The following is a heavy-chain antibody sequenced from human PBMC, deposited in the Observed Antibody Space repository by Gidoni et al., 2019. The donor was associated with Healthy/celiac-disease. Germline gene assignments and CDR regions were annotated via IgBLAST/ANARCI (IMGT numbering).Heavy chain of an antibody. V-gene: IGHV1-69*01. CDR1: GGTFSSYA. CDR2: IIPIFGTA. Sequence: QVQLVQSGAEVKKPGSSVKVSCKASGGTFSSYAISWVRQAPGQGLEWMGGIIPIFGTANYAQKFQGRVTITADESTSTAYMELSSLRSEDTAVYYCARGGPNTVTKWGAFDIWGQGTMVTVSS. CDR3: ARGGPNTVTKWGAFDI. D-gene: IGHD4-17*01. J-gene: IGHJ3*02.